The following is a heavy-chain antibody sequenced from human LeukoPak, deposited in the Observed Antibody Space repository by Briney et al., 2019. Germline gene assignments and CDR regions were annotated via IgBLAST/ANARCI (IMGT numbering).Heavy chain of an antibody. CDR2: IKQDGSEK. CDR1: GFTFSSYW. CDR3: ARELRYFDWLLTDDAFDI. J-gene: IGHJ3*02. V-gene: IGHV3-7*01. Sequence: GGSLRLSCAASGFTFSSYWMSWVRQAPGKGLEWVANIKQDGSEKYYVDSVKGRFTISRDNAKNSLYLQMNSLRAEDTAVYYCARELRYFDWLLTDDAFDIWGQGTMVTVSS. D-gene: IGHD3-9*01.